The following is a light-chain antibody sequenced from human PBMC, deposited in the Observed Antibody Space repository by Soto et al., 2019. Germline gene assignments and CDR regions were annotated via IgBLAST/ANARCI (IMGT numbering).Light chain of an antibody. CDR1: QGISNY. CDR2: GAS. Sequence: VIWMTQSPSLLSASTGDRVTISCRMSQGISNYLAWYQQKPGKAPELLIYGASTLQSGVPSRFSGSGSGTDFTLTISYLQSEDFATYYCHHYSSFPLTFGQGTKVDIK. J-gene: IGKJ1*01. CDR3: HHYSSFPLT. V-gene: IGKV1D-8*01.